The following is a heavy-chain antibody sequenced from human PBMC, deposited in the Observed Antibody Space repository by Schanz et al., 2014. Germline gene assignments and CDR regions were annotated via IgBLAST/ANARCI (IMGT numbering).Heavy chain of an antibody. CDR1: GGSISSSSYY. V-gene: IGHV4-39*01. CDR3: ARPDGAFRGGWFDP. J-gene: IGHJ5*02. Sequence: QLHLQESGPGLVKPSETLSLTCTVSGGSISSSSYYWGWIRQPPGKGLEWIGNIYYSGTTFYNPSLKSRVPIPVDPSKNQLSLNLKSVPAADTAVYYCARPDGAFRGGWFDPWGQGTLVTVSS. D-gene: IGHD3-3*02. CDR2: IYYSGTT.